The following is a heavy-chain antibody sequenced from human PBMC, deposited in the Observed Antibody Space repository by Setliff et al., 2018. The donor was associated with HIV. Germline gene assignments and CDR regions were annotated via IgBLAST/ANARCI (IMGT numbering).Heavy chain of an antibody. CDR1: GGSFSGYY. CDR3: ARDGSGSYYKGFDY. CDR2: IYHSGST. V-gene: IGHV4-34*01. J-gene: IGHJ4*02. Sequence: PSETLSLTCAVYGGSFSGYYWSWIRQPPGKGLEWIGSIYHSGSTFYNSSLRSRVTISVDTSKNQFSLKLSSVTAADTAVYYCARDGSGSYYKGFDYWGQGTLVTVSS. D-gene: IGHD3-10*01.